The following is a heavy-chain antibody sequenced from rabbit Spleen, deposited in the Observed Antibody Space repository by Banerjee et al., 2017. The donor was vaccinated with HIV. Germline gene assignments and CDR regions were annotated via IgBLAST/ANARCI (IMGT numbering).Heavy chain of an antibody. CDR2: IDIGSSGFT. CDR1: GLDFSGDSY. Sequence: QSLEESGGGLVKPGASLTLTCKASGLDFSGDSYDSYMCWVRQAPGKGLEWIACIDIGSSGFTYFASWAKGRFTISKTSSTTVALQMTGMTAADTATYFCARDTSSSFSSYGMDLWGQWTLVTVS. V-gene: IGHV1S40*01. J-gene: IGHJ6*01. D-gene: IGHD1-1*01. CDR3: ARDTSSSFSSYGMDL.